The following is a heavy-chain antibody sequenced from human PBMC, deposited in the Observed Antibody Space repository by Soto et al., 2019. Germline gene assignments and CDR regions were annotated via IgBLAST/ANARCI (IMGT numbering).Heavy chain of an antibody. V-gene: IGHV3-23*01. CDR1: GFTFNTNG. J-gene: IGHJ4*02. Sequence: PGGSLRLSCAASGFTFNTNGMSLVRQAPGKGLEWVSSISGTGTTYYADAVKGRLTISRDNSKNTLSLQMNSLRAEDTAVYYCANMQGYFDYWGQGIMVTVSS. CDR2: ISGTGTT. CDR3: ANMQGYFDY.